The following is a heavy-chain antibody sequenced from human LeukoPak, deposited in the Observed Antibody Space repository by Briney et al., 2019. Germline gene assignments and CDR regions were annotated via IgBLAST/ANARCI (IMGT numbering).Heavy chain of an antibody. CDR1: GGSISGYY. J-gene: IGHJ5*02. Sequence: PTETLSLTCTVSGGSISGYYWTWIRQPPGKGLEWIGQIYYTGSTNYNPSLKSRLTMSVDTSKNQFSLRLSSVTPADTAVYYCARTRVYGWFDPWGQGTLVTVSS. V-gene: IGHV4-59*01. CDR2: IYYTGST. D-gene: IGHD6-13*01. CDR3: ARTRVYGWFDP.